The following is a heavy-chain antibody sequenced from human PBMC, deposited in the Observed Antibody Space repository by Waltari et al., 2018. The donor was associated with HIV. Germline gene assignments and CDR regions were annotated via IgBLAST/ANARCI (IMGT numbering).Heavy chain of an antibody. Sequence: QVQLVQPGAEVKKPGASVKVSCKASGYTFTGSYMHWVRQAPGQGLEWMGRINPNSGGTNYAQKFQGRVTMTRDTSISTAYMELSRLRSDDTAVYYCARAGYDPTSLLGNYGMDVWGQGTTVTVSS. CDR2: INPNSGGT. D-gene: IGHD1-26*01. CDR1: GYTFTGSY. J-gene: IGHJ6*02. CDR3: ARAGYDPTSLLGNYGMDV. V-gene: IGHV1-2*06.